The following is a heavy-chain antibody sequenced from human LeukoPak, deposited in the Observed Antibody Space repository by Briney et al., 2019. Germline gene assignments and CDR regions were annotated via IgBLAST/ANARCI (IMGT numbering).Heavy chain of an antibody. CDR3: ARGAVAEQSEYFQY. Sequence: ASVKVSCKASGYSFTDYYMHWVRQAPGQGLEWMGWINPNSRGTNYAQKFQGGVTMTRDTSISTAYMEVSRLRSDDTAVYYCARGAVAEQSEYFQYWGQGTLVTVSS. J-gene: IGHJ1*01. CDR2: INPNSRGT. D-gene: IGHD6-19*01. V-gene: IGHV1-2*02. CDR1: GYSFTDYY.